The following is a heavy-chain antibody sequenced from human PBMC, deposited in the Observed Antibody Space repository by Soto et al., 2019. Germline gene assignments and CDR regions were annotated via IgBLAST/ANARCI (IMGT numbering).Heavy chain of an antibody. D-gene: IGHD2-2*01. V-gene: IGHV4-34*01. J-gene: IGHJ5*02. CDR1: GGSFSGYY. Sequence: QVQLQQWGAGLLKPSETLSLTCAVYGGSFSGYYWSWIRQPPGQGLEWIGEINHSGSTNYNPSLKSRVTISVDTSKNQFYLKLSSVTAADTAVYYCARAGIVVVPATNWFDPWGQGTLVTVSS. CDR2: INHSGST. CDR3: ARAGIVVVPATNWFDP.